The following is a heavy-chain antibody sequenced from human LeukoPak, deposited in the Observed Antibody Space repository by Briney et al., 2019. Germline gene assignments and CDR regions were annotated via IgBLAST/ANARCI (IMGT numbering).Heavy chain of an antibody. CDR2: IYSGGST. J-gene: IGHJ5*02. D-gene: IGHD3-10*01. CDR3: AYGSGSTPFDP. V-gene: IGHV3-66*01. CDR1: GFTVSSNY. Sequence: PAGSLRLSCAASGFTVSSNYMSWVRQAPGKGLEWVSVIYSGGSTYYADSVKGRFTISRDNSKNTLYLQMNSLRAEDTAVYYCAYGSGSTPFDPWGQGTLVTVSS.